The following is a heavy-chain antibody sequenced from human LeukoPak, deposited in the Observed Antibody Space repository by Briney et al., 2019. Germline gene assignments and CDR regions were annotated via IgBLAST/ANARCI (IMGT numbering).Heavy chain of an antibody. Sequence: QPGGSLRLSCAASGFSFSSSWMHWVRQAPGKGLVWVSRINDDETSTGYADSVKGRFTISRDNAKNSLFLQMNSLRVEDTAVYYCAKVAKYYYGSETYFFEHWGQGTPVTASS. V-gene: IGHV3-74*01. CDR3: AKVAKYYYGSETYFFEH. CDR2: INDDETST. J-gene: IGHJ4*02. D-gene: IGHD3-10*01. CDR1: GFSFSSSW.